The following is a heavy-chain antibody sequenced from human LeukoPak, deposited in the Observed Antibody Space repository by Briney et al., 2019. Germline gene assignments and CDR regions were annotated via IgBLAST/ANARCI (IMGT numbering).Heavy chain of an antibody. CDR2: IIPIFGTA. CDR3: ASTGYPYYYDSSGYSFDY. CDR1: GGTFSSYA. J-gene: IGHJ4*02. V-gene: IGHV1-69*13. Sequence: ASVKVSCTASGGTFSSYAISWVRQAPGQGLEWMGGIIPIFGTANYAQKFQGRVTITADESTSTAYMELSSLRSEDTAVYYCASTGYPYYYDSSGYSFDYWGQGTLVTVSS. D-gene: IGHD3-22*01.